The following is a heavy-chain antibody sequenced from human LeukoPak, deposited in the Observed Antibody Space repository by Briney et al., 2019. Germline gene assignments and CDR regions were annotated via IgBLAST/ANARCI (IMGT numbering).Heavy chain of an antibody. Sequence: GASVKVSCKASGYTFTGYHMHWVRQAPGQGLEWMGWINPNSGGTNYAQKFQGRVTMTRDTSISTAYMELSRLRSDDTAVYYCARTGYCSSTSCYVSYFDYWGQGTLVTVSS. V-gene: IGHV1-2*02. CDR1: GYTFTGYH. J-gene: IGHJ4*02. D-gene: IGHD2-2*01. CDR3: ARTGYCSSTSCYVSYFDY. CDR2: INPNSGGT.